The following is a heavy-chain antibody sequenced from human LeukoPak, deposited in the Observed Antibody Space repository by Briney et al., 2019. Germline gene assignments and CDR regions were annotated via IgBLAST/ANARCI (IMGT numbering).Heavy chain of an antibody. CDR2: VHHSGTS. Sequence: SGTLSLTCSVSGDSIRRYFWSWFRLSPGKGLEWIGYVHHSGTSRYKPSLESRVTMSLDTSENQFSLTLKSVTAADTAVYYCARDHSSSSWMDAFEIWGPGMKVIVSS. V-gene: IGHV4-59*12. D-gene: IGHD6-6*01. J-gene: IGHJ3*02. CDR3: ARDHSSSSWMDAFEI. CDR1: GDSIRRYF.